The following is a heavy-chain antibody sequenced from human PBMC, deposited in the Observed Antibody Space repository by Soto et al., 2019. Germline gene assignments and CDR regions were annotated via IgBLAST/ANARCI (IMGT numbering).Heavy chain of an antibody. CDR1: GYTFTGYG. Sequence: ASVKVSCKASGYTFTGYGISWVRQAPGQGLEWMGWISAYNGNTNYAQKLQGRVTMTTDTSTSTAYMELRSLRSDDTAVYYCAREVYYGSGSHNYFDYWGQGTLVTVSS. J-gene: IGHJ4*02. CDR3: AREVYYGSGSHNYFDY. D-gene: IGHD3-10*01. CDR2: ISAYNGNT. V-gene: IGHV1-18*04.